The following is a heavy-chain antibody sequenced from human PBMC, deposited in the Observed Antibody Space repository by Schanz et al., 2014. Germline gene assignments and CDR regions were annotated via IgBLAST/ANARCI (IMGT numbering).Heavy chain of an antibody. J-gene: IGHJ5*02. V-gene: IGHV3-74*02. CDR1: GFSVGNKY. CDR2: INSVGSNT. Sequence: EVQLVESGGGLVQPGGSLRLSCAASGFSVGNKYMNWVRQDPGKGLVWVARINSVGSNTDYADSVTGRFTISRDNAKNSLFLHMNSLRAEDTAVYYCVRDILHRVYDSGSPWGQGTLVTDSS. D-gene: IGHD3-10*01. CDR3: VRDILHRVYDSGSP.